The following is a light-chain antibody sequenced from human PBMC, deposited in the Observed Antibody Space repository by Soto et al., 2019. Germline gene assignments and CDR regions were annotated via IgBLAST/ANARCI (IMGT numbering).Light chain of an antibody. V-gene: IGLV1-40*01. CDR2: TNT. CDR3: QTYDSSLSAVV. Sequence: QSVLTQPPSLSGAPGQRITISCSGSSSNIGADYDVQWYQQLPGTAPKLLIYTNTNRPSGVPDRFSGSKSGTSASLAITGLQAEDEADYYCQTYDSSLSAVVFGGGTKLTVL. CDR1: SSNIGADYD. J-gene: IGLJ2*01.